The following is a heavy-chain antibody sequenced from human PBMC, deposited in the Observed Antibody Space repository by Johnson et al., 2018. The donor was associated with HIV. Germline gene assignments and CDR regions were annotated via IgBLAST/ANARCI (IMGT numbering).Heavy chain of an antibody. CDR1: GFTFSSYA. D-gene: IGHD7-27*01. CDR2: ISYDGSNK. Sequence: VQLVESGGGVVQPGRSLRLSCAASGFTFSSYAMHWVRQAPGKGLEWVAVISYDGSNKYYADSVKGRFTISRDNSKKTLYLQMNSLRAEDTAVYYCAKDDNWGYVVGAFDFWGLGTMVTVSS. V-gene: IGHV3-30-3*01. CDR3: AKDDNWGYVVGAFDF. J-gene: IGHJ3*01.